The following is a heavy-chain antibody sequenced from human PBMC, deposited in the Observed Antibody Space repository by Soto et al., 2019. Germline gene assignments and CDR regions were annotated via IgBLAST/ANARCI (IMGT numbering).Heavy chain of an antibody. V-gene: IGHV5-51*01. J-gene: IGHJ6*03. CDR3: ATNSRIAARPEYYYYYYYMDV. D-gene: IGHD6-6*01. CDR1: GYSFTSYW. Sequence: GESLKISFKGSGYSFTSYWIGWVRQMPGKGLEWMGIIYPGDSDTRYSPSFQGQVTISADKSISTAYLQWSSLKASDTAMYYCATNSRIAARPEYYYYYYYMDVWGKGTTVTVSS. CDR2: IYPGDSDT.